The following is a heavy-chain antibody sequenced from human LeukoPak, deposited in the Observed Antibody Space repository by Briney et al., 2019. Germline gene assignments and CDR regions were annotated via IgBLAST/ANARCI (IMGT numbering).Heavy chain of an antibody. D-gene: IGHD6-6*01. CDR1: GFTFSSYA. CDR3: ARDSSSSLYWYFDL. V-gene: IGHV3-23*01. Sequence: SGGSLRLSCAASGFTFSSYAMSWVRQVPGKGLEWVSAISGSGGSTYYADSVKGRFTISRDNSKNTLYLQMNSLRAEDTAVYYCARDSSSSLYWYFDLWGRGTLVTVSS. CDR2: ISGSGGST. J-gene: IGHJ2*01.